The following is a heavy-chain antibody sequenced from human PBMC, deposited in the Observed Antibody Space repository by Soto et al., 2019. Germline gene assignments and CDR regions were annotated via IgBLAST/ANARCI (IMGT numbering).Heavy chain of an antibody. CDR3: AKDGPGRGSGSRIPFDI. CDR1: GGTFSSYA. J-gene: IGHJ3*02. CDR2: IIPIFGTA. D-gene: IGHD3-10*01. Sequence: QVQLVQSGAEVKKPGSSVKVSCKASGGTFSSYAISWVRQAPGQGLEWMGGIIPIFGTANSAQKFQCRVTITADESTSTAYMELSSLRSEDTAVYYCAKDGPGRGSGSRIPFDIWGQGTMVTVSS. V-gene: IGHV1-69*01.